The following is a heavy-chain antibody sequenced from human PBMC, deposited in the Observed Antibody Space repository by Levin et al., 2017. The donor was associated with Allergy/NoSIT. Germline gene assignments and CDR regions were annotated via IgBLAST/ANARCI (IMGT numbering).Heavy chain of an antibody. CDR2: ISGSGGST. CDR3: AKGGFRWIQLWLRY. CDR1: GFTFSSYA. Sequence: GGSLRLSCAASGFTFSSYAMSWVRQAPGKGLEWVSAISGSGGSTYYADSVKGRFTISRDNSKNTLYLQMNSLRAEDTAVYYCAKGGFRWIQLWLRYWGQGTLVTVSS. D-gene: IGHD5-18*01. J-gene: IGHJ4*02. V-gene: IGHV3-23*01.